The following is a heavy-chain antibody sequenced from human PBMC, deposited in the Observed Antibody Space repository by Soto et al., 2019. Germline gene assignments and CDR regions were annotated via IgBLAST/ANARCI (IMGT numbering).Heavy chain of an antibody. Sequence: SETLSLTCTFSGVSITSGTYYWGWIRQPPEQRLAWIGTSYYTGSTYYDPSLKSRVTISVDTSKVQFSLKLTSVTASDTAVYYCALSSGKLLWFGEPFSVSGFDPWGQGTLVTVSS. J-gene: IGHJ5*02. CDR2: SYYTGST. V-gene: IGHV4-39*01. CDR3: ALSSGKLLWFGEPFSVSGFDP. D-gene: IGHD3-10*01. CDR1: GVSITSGTYY.